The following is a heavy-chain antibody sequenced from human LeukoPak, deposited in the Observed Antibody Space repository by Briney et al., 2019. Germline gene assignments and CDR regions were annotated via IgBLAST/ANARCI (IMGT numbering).Heavy chain of an antibody. CDR3: SRGPTMKMDV. CDR2: MNSRSSSK. Sequence: GGPLRLSCAASGFTFSSYSMNWVRQAPGKGLEWVSSMNSRSSSKYYADSVKGRFTISRDNAKNSLYLQMNSLRAEDTAVYYCSRGPTMKMDVWGKGTTVTVSS. D-gene: IGHD3-22*01. J-gene: IGHJ6*04. V-gene: IGHV3-21*01. CDR1: GFTFSSYS.